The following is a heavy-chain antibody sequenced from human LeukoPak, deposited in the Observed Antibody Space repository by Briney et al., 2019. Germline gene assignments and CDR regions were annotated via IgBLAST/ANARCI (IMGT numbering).Heavy chain of an antibody. CDR2: INHSGST. J-gene: IGHJ2*01. V-gene: IGHV4-34*01. CDR3: ARVGYYGSGSYFRYWYFDL. D-gene: IGHD3-10*01. CDR1: GGSFSGYY. Sequence: PSETLSLTCAVYGGSFSGYYWSWIRQPPGKGLEWIGEINHSGSTNYNPSLKSRVTISVDTPKNQFSLKLSPVTAADTAVYYCARVGYYGSGSYFRYWYFDLWGRGTLVTVSS.